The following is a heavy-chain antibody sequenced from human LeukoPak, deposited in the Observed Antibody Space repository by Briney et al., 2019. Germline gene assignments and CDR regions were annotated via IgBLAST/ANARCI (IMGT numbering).Heavy chain of an antibody. D-gene: IGHD2-2*01. V-gene: IGHV4-39*07. CDR2: VNYSGTT. CDR1: SGSISTRFHY. J-gene: IGHJ3*02. Sequence: SETLSLTCTVSSGSISTRFHYWGWIRQPPGKGLEWIGSVNYSGTTHYNSSLNSRVTISIDTSKNQFSLKLSSVTAADTAVYYCARGYCSSTSCYADAFDIWGQGTMVTVSS. CDR3: ARGYCSSTSCYADAFDI.